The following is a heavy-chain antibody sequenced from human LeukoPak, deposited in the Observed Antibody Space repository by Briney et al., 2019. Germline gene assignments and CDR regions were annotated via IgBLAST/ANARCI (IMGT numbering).Heavy chain of an antibody. CDR2: TYYRSKWYN. Sequence: SLTLSLTCAISGDSVSSDTAAWNWIRQSPSRGLEWLGRTYYRSKWYNNYAVSVKSRITINPDTSKNQFSLQLNSVTPEDTAVYYCARGGDYGDYYFDYWGQGTLVTVSS. V-gene: IGHV6-1*01. CDR1: GDSVSSDTAA. D-gene: IGHD4-17*01. J-gene: IGHJ4*02. CDR3: ARGGDYGDYYFDY.